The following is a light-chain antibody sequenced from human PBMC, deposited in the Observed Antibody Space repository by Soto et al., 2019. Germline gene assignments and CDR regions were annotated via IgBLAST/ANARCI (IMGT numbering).Light chain of an antibody. J-gene: IGKJ5*01. CDR2: GAS. CDR1: QSVSSN. CDR3: QQRISWIT. V-gene: IGKV3-11*01. Sequence: EIVMTQSPATLSVSPGERATLSCRASQSVSSNLAWYQQKPGQAPRLLIYGASNRATGIPARFSGSGSATDFTLTISSLEPEDFAVYYCQQRISWITFGQGTRLEIK.